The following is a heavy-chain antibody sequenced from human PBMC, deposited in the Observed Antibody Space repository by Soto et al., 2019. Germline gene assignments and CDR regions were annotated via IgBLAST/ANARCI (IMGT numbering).Heavy chain of an antibody. J-gene: IGHJ4*02. D-gene: IGHD6-13*01. CDR2: INPKTGGT. Sequence: ASVKVSCKASGYTFTGSYIHWVRQAPGQGLEWMGWINPKTGGTNYAQKFQGRVTLTRDTSINTASMELTRLRSDDTAVYFCARDFSTSADGFDLWGQGTLVTVSS. V-gene: IGHV1-2*02. CDR3: ARDFSTSADGFDL. CDR1: GYTFTGSY.